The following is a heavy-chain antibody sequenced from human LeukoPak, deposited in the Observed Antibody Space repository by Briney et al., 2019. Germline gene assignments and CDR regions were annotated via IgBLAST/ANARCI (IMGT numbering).Heavy chain of an antibody. V-gene: IGHV4-59*08. D-gene: IGHD6-13*01. Sequence: PSETLSLTCTVSGGSIGSYYWSWIRQAPGKGLEWIAYVYYSGRTNYNPSLKSRVTISVDTSKNQFSLKLTSVTAADAAIYYCARSAPSGTWYFDYWGQGTLVAVSS. CDR3: ARSAPSGTWYFDY. J-gene: IGHJ4*02. CDR2: VYYSGRT. CDR1: GGSIGSYY.